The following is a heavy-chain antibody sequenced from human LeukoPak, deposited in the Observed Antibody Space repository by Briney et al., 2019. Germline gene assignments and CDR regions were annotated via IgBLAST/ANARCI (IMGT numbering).Heavy chain of an antibody. CDR1: GFTFTNYW. D-gene: IGHD3-10*02. CDR2: INQDRSEK. J-gene: IGHJ6*04. V-gene: IGHV3-7*01. CDR3: AELGITMIGGV. Sequence: GGSLRLSCAASGFTFTNYWMSWVRQAPGKGLELVANINQDRSEKYYVDTVKGRFTIPRDNAKNSLYLQMNSLRAEETAVYYCAELGITMIGGVWGKGTTVTISS.